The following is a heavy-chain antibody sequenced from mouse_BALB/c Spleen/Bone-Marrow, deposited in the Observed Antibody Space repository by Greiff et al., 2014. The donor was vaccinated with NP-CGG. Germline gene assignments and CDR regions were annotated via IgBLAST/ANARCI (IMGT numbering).Heavy chain of an antibody. D-gene: IGHD2-14*01. CDR1: GFNIKDTY. CDR2: IDPANGNT. V-gene: IGHV14-3*02. Sequence: VQLKESGAELVKPGASVKLSCTASGFNIKDTYMHWVKQRPEQGLEWIGRIDPANGNTTYDPKFQGKATITADTSSNTAYLQLSSLTSEDTAVYYCATYYRYDRRFAYWGQGTLVTVSA. CDR3: ATYYRYDRRFAY. J-gene: IGHJ3*01.